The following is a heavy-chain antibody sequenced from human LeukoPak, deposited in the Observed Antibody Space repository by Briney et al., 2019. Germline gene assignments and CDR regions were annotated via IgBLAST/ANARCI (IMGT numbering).Heavy chain of an antibody. J-gene: IGHJ6*02. CDR3: ARDHHRYSSSWGYYGMDV. V-gene: IGHV3-23*01. D-gene: IGHD6-13*01. CDR1: GFTFSSYA. CDR2: ISGSGGST. Sequence: GGSLRLSCAASGFTFSSYAMSWVRQAPGKGLEWVSAISGSGGSTYYADSVKGRFTISRDNSKNTLYLQMNSLRAEDTAVYYCARDHHRYSSSWGYYGMDVWGQGTTVTVSS.